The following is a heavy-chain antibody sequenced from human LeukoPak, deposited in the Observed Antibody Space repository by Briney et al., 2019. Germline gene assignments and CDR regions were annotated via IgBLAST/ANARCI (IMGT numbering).Heavy chain of an antibody. J-gene: IGHJ5*02. D-gene: IGHD2-15*01. CDR1: GYTFTSYG. CDR3: ARATPLHSQFDP. Sequence: SVKVSCKASGYTFTSYGISWVRQAPGQGLEWMGGIIPIFGTANYAQKFQGRVTITADESTSTAYMELSSLRSEDTAVYYCARATPLHSQFDPWGQGTLVTVSS. CDR2: IIPIFGTA. V-gene: IGHV1-69*13.